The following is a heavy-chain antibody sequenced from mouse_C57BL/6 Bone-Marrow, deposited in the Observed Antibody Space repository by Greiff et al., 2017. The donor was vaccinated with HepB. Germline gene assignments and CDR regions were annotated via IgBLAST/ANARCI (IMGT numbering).Heavy chain of an antibody. CDR3: AGWDSWFAY. Sequence: LQESGAELVRPGTSVKVSCKASGYAFTNYLIEWVKQRPGQGLEWIGVINPGSGGTNYNEKFKGKATLTADKSSSTAYMQLSSLTSEDSAVYFCAGWDSWFAYWGQGTLVTVSA. V-gene: IGHV1-54*01. J-gene: IGHJ3*01. CDR1: GYAFTNYL. CDR2: INPGSGGT. D-gene: IGHD4-1*01.